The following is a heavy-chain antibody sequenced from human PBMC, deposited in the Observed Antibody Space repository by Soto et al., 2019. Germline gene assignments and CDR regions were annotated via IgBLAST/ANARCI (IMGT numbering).Heavy chain of an antibody. D-gene: IGHD3-3*01. V-gene: IGHV4-34*01. Sequence: SETLSLTCAAHNGSFTDYFWTWIRQSPGKGLEWIGEINHRGGATYNPSLRSRVTISIDTSKNHFSLSLRSLTAADTAVYYCVARGMTYDFLSGPHPFEPWGHGTLVTVSS. CDR2: INHRGGA. CDR3: VARGMTYDFLSGPHPFEP. J-gene: IGHJ5*02. CDR1: NGSFTDYF.